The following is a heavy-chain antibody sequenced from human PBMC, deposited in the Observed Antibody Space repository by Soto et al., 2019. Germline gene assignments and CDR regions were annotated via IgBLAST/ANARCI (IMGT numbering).Heavy chain of an antibody. D-gene: IGHD6-19*01. J-gene: IGHJ4*02. V-gene: IGHV1-18*04. CDR3: TTENTGTRPTVALDF. CDR2: ISTFNGNT. Sequence: QVQLVQSGGEVKKPGASVKVSCKTSGYTFINYGITWVRQAPGQGPEWMGWISTFNGNTNYAQKFQGRVTMTRDTSTTTAYMELRTLRSDDTAMYYCTTENTGTRPTVALDFWGQGTLVTVSS. CDR1: GYTFINYG.